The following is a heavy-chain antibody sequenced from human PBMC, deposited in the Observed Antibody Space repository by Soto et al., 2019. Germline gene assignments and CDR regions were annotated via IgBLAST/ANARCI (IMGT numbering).Heavy chain of an antibody. CDR3: ASTDDYDFWSGTKFDY. Sequence: SETLSLTCTVSGGSISSYYWSWIRQPAGKGLEWIGRIYTSGSTNYNPSLKSRVTMSVDTSKNQFSLKLSSVTAADTAVYYCASTDDYDFWSGTKFDYWGQGXLVTVSS. J-gene: IGHJ4*02. D-gene: IGHD3-3*01. CDR2: IYTSGST. CDR1: GGSISSYY. V-gene: IGHV4-4*07.